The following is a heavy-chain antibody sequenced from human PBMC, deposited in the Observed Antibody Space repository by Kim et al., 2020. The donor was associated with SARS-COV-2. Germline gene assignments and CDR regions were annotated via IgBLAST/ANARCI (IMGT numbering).Heavy chain of an antibody. CDR1: GFTFSSYA. CDR2: ISYDGSNK. V-gene: IGHV3-30*04. D-gene: IGHD4-17*01. Sequence: GGSLRLSCAASGFTFSSYAMHWVRQAPGKGLEWVAVISYDGSNKYYADSVKGRFTISRDNSKNTLYLQMNSLRAEDTAVYYCARDSTVTTLGMGFDYWG. CDR3: ARDSTVTTLGMGFDY. J-gene: IGHJ4*01.